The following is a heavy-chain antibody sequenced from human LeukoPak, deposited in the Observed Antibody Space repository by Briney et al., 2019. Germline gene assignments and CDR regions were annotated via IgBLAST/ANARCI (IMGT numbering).Heavy chain of an antibody. V-gene: IGHV4-4*02. D-gene: IGHD6-13*01. CDR2: IYHSGST. Sequence: PSETLSLTCAVSGGSISSSNWWSWVRQPPGKGLEWIGEIYHSGSTNYNPSLKSRVTISVDTSKNQFSLKLNSVTAADTAVYYCARAGDRIAAAGTFDYWGQGTLVTVSS. CDR1: GGSISSSNW. J-gene: IGHJ4*02. CDR3: ARAGDRIAAAGTFDY.